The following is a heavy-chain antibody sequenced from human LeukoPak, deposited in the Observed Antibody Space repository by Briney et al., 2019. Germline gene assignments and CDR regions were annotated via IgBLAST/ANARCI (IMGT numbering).Heavy chain of an antibody. J-gene: IGHJ4*02. CDR2: IYTSGST. Sequence: SETLSLTCIVSGGSFSSGSYYWSWIRQPAGKGLECIGRIYTSGSTNYSPSLKSRVTISIDTSKNQFSLKLSSVTAADTAVYYCARVSTVGAIGYFDYWGQGTLVTVSS. CDR1: GGSFSSGSYY. V-gene: IGHV4-61*02. D-gene: IGHD1-26*01. CDR3: ARVSTVGAIGYFDY.